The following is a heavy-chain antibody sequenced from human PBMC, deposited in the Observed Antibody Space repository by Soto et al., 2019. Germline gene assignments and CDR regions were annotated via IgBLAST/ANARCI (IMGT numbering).Heavy chain of an antibody. D-gene: IGHD2-15*01. Sequence: LRLSCAASGFTFSSYGMHWVRQAPGKGLEWVAVISYDGSNKYYADSVKGRFTISRDNSKNTLYLQMNSLRAEDTAVYYCATQDSVVVVAASSYFDYWGQGTLVTVSS. CDR1: GFTFSSYG. CDR2: ISYDGSNK. CDR3: ATQDSVVVVAASSYFDY. V-gene: IGHV3-30*03. J-gene: IGHJ4*02.